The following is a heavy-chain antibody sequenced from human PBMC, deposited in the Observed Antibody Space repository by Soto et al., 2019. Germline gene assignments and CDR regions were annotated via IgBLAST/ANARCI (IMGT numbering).Heavy chain of an antibody. CDR1: GGSLRGSY. CDR3: ARGHIPVYGPVPDYFDS. CDR2: GTHSGST. V-gene: IGHV4-34*02. D-gene: IGHD2-21*01. J-gene: IGHJ4*02. Sequence: QVHLQQWGAGLLKPSETLSLTCGVYGGSLRGSYWSWIRQPPGKALEWLGKGTHSGSTTFNPSLKSRVRVSVDTSDNQFSLKLTSVTAADTAVYYCARGHIPVYGPVPDYFDSWGQGTLVTVSS.